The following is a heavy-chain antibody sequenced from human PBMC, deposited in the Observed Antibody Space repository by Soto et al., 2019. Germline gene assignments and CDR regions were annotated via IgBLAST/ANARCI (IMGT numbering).Heavy chain of an antibody. D-gene: IGHD4-17*01. CDR1: GFSFSTYS. Sequence: PGGSLRLSCVASGFSFSTYSMAWVRQAAGKGPQWVSGLSGGGANTFYIDSVRGRFTISVDNSKNTVYLQMDSLRADDTAVYYCARWSGYADAWGRGTRVTVSS. J-gene: IGHJ4*02. CDR2: LSGGGANT. V-gene: IGHV3-23*01. CDR3: ARWSGYADA.